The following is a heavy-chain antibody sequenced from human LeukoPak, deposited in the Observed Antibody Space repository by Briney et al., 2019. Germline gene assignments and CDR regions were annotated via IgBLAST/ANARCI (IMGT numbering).Heavy chain of an antibody. CDR3: AGDYDSSGYYWSFGY. CDR2: INHSGST. D-gene: IGHD3-22*01. CDR1: GGSFSGYY. Sequence: SETLSLTYAVYGGSFSGYYWSWIRQPPGKGLEWIGEINHSGSTNYNPSLKSRVTISVDTSKNQFSPKLSSVTAADTAVYYCAGDYDSSGYYWSFGYWGQGTLVTVSS. V-gene: IGHV4-34*01. J-gene: IGHJ4*02.